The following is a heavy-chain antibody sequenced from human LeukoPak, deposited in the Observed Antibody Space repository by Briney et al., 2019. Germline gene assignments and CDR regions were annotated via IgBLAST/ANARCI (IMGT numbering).Heavy chain of an antibody. V-gene: IGHV3-30-3*01. CDR3: ARPLVRTRYYFDY. CDR1: GFTFSSYA. Sequence: GRSLRLSCAASGFTFSSYAMHWVRQAPGKGLEWVAVISYDGSNKYYADSVKGRFTISRDNSKNTLYLQMNSLRAEDTAVYYCARPLVRTRYYFDYRGQGTLVTVSS. D-gene: IGHD2-8*01. J-gene: IGHJ4*02. CDR2: ISYDGSNK.